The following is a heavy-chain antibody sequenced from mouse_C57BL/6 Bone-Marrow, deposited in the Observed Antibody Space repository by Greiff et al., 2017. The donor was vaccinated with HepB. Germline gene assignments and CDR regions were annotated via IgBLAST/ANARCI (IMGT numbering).Heavy chain of an antibody. J-gene: IGHJ3*01. CDR3: ARNDGYYVGFAY. CDR2: IDPANGNT. D-gene: IGHD2-3*01. V-gene: IGHV14-3*01. CDR1: GFTIKNTY. Sequence: EVQLQQSVAELVRPGASVKLSCTASGFTIKNTYMHWVKQRPEQGLEWIGRIDPANGNTKYATKFKGKATITADTSSNTAYLQLSSLTSEDTAIYYCARNDGYYVGFAYWGQGTLVTVSA.